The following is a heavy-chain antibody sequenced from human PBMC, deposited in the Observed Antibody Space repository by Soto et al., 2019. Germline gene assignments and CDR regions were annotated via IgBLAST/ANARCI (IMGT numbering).Heavy chain of an antibody. CDR1: GFSLSTSGVG. Sequence: QITLRESGPTLVKPTQTLTLTCTFSGFSLSTSGVGVGWIRQPPGKALEWLAVVYWDDTKHYSPSLKSSLTNPKATSKNQVVLTMTNMDPVDTATYFGARKGYGDHPLDYWGQGTLGTLSS. CDR2: VYWDDTK. CDR3: ARKGYGDHPLDY. D-gene: IGHD4-17*01. V-gene: IGHV2-5*02. J-gene: IGHJ4*02.